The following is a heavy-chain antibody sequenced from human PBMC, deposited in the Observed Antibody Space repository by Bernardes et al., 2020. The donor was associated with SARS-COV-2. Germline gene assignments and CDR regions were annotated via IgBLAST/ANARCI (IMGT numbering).Heavy chain of an antibody. CDR1: GFTFSSYA. J-gene: IGHJ6*02. CDR3: AKSLGGPFYYGMDV. V-gene: IGHV3-23*01. Sequence: GGSLRLSCAASGFTFSSYAMSWVRQAPGKGLEWVSAISGSGGSKYYADSVKGRFTISRDNSKNTLYLQMNSLRAEDTAVYYCAKSLGGPFYYGMDVWGQGTTVTVSS. CDR2: ISGSGGSK. D-gene: IGHD2-15*01.